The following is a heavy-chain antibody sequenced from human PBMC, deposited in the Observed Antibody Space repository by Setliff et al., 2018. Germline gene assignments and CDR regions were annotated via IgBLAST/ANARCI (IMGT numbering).Heavy chain of an antibody. CDR2: ISSSSSTI. V-gene: IGHV3-48*01. Sequence: GGSLRLSCAASGFTFSSYSMNWVRQAPGKGLEWVSYISSSSSTIYYADSVKGRFTISRDNAKNSLYLQMNSLRAEDTAVYYCARVTKPAAISYYYYMDVWGKGTTVTVSS. CDR1: GFTFSSYS. CDR3: ARVTKPAAISYYYYMDV. J-gene: IGHJ6*03. D-gene: IGHD2-2*01.